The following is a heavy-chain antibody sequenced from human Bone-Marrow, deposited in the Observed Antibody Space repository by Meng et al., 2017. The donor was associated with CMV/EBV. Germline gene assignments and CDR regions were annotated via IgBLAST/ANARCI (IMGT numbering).Heavy chain of an antibody. V-gene: IGHV3-66*02. CDR3: ARLRRIQLWSNGMDV. J-gene: IGHJ6*02. Sequence: GQSLKISCAASGFTVSSNYMSWVRQAPGKGLEWVSVIYSGGSTYYADSVKGRFTISRDNSKNTLYLQMNSLRAEDTAVYYCARLRRIQLWSNGMDVWGQGTTVTVSS. D-gene: IGHD5-18*01. CDR1: GFTVSSNY. CDR2: IYSGGST.